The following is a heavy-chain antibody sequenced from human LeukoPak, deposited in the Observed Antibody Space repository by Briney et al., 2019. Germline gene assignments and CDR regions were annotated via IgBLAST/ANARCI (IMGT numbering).Heavy chain of an antibody. D-gene: IGHD4-17*01. CDR1: GYTLSSYG. CDR3: ARDQGRSGYGDYFGAFDY. J-gene: IGHJ4*02. V-gene: IGHV1-18*01. CDR2: ITDYSGNT. Sequence: ASVKVSCKASGYTLSSYGISWVRQAPGQGLEWMGWITDYSGNTNYAQKFQGRVTMTTDTFTSTAYMELRSLRSDDTAVYYCARDQGRSGYGDYFGAFDYWGQGTLVTVSS.